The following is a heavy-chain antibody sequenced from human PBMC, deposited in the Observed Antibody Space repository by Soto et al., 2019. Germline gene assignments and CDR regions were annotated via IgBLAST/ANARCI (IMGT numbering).Heavy chain of an antibody. CDR2: IYYSGSA. V-gene: IGHV4-30-4*01. Sequence: SETLSLTCTVSGGSISSGDYYWSWIRQPPGKGLEWIGYIYYSGSAYYNPSLKSRVTISVDTSKNQFSLKLSSATAADTAVYYCARDRPSYGMDVWGQGTTVTVSS. CDR3: ARDRPSYGMDV. CDR1: GGSISSGDYY. J-gene: IGHJ6*02.